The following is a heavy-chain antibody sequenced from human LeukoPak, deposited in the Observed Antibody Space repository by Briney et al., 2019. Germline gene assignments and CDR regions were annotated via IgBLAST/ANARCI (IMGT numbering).Heavy chain of an antibody. CDR3: ARDGEHCSSTSCYGYGYYGMDV. CDR1: GCTFSSYG. CDR2: IWYDGSNK. Sequence: GGSLRLSCAASGCTFSSYGMHWVRQAPGKGLEWVAVIWYDGSNKYYADSVKGRFTISRDNSKNTLYLQMNSLRAEDTAVYYCARDGEHCSSTSCYGYGYYGMDVWGQGTTVTVSS. J-gene: IGHJ6*02. V-gene: IGHV3-33*01. D-gene: IGHD2-2*01.